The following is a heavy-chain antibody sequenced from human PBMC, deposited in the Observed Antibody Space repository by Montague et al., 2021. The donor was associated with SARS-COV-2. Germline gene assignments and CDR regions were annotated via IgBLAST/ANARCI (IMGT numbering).Heavy chain of an antibody. J-gene: IGHJ4*02. V-gene: IGHV3-23*01. Sequence: SLRLSCAASGFTFTNFAMTWVRQAPGKGLEWVSSIDTSGGGTYYADSVKGRFTISRDNSRNTVYLQLNSLRAEDTALYYCASSYGFWYFAYWGQGTQVT. CDR2: IDTSGGGT. D-gene: IGHD4-17*01. CDR3: ASSYGFWYFAY. CDR1: GFTFTNFA.